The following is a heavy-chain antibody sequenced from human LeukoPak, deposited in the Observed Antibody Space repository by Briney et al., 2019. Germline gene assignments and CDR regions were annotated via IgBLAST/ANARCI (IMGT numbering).Heavy chain of an antibody. D-gene: IGHD3-10*01. Sequence: ASVKVSCKASGYTFTSYGISWVRQAPGQGLEWMGWFSAYNGNTNYAQKLQGRVTMTTDTSTSTAYMELRSLRSDDTAVYYCARDRPQVLWFGELIDYWGQGTLVTVSS. V-gene: IGHV1-18*04. CDR2: FSAYNGNT. CDR1: GYTFTSYG. CDR3: ARDRPQVLWFGELIDY. J-gene: IGHJ4*02.